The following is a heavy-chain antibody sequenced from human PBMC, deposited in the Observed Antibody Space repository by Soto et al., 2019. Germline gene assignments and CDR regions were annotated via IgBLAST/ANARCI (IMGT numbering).Heavy chain of an antibody. CDR3: ARDPWYKWNVTLDY. Sequence: SVKVSCKASGGTFSSYTISWVRQAPGQGLEWMGRIIPILGIANYAQKFQGRVTITADKSTSTAYMELSSLRSEDTAVYYCARDPWYKWNVTLDYWGQGTLVTV. CDR2: IIPILGIA. CDR1: GGTFSSYT. V-gene: IGHV1-69*04. D-gene: IGHD1-20*01. J-gene: IGHJ4*02.